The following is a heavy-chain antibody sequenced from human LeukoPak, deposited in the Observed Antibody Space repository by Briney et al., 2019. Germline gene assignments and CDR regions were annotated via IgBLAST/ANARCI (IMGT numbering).Heavy chain of an antibody. J-gene: IGHJ4*02. D-gene: IGHD5-24*01. CDR3: AKVWKGQMATIDY. CDR1: GFTFSSYA. CDR2: ISGSGSST. V-gene: IGHV3-23*01. Sequence: GGSLRLSCAASGFTFSSYAMSWVRQAPGKGLEWVSAISGSGSSTYYADSVKGRFTISRDNSKNTLYLQMNSLRAEDTAVYYCAKVWKGQMATIDYWGQGTLVTVSS.